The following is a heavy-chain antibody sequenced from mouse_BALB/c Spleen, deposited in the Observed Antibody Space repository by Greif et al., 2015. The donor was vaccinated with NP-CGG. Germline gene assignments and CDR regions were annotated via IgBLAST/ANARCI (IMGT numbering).Heavy chain of an antibody. D-gene: IGHD2-14*01. V-gene: IGHV14-3*02. CDR3: ANAYYRSLGFAY. CDR2: IDPANVNI. CDR1: GFNIKDTY. J-gene: IGHJ3*01. Sequence: EVQLQQSGAELVKPGASVKLSCTASGFNIKDTYMHWVKQRPEQGLEWIGRIDPANVNIKYDPKFQGKATITTDTSSNTAFLQLISLTSEDTAFCYCANAYYRSLGFAYWRQGTLVTVSA.